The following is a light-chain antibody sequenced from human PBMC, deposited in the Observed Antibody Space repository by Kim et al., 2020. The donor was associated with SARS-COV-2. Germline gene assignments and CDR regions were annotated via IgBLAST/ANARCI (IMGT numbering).Light chain of an antibody. CDR2: GKN. CDR1: SLRSYY. Sequence: SSELTQDPAVSVALGQTGRITCQGDSLRSYYASWYQQKPGQAPVRVIYGKNNRPSGIPDRFSGSSSGNTASLTITGAQAEDEADYYCNSWDSRGNHPVFGGGTQLTVL. J-gene: IGLJ3*02. V-gene: IGLV3-19*02. CDR3: NSWDSRGNHPV.